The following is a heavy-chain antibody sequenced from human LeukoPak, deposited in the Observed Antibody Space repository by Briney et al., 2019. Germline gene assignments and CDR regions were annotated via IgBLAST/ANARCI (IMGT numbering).Heavy chain of an antibody. D-gene: IGHD3-22*01. J-gene: IGHJ4*02. CDR1: GYTFTSYY. CDR3: ARGGYYYDSSGYYYFDY. Sequence: ASVKVSCKASGYTFTSYYMHWVRQAPGQGLEGMGIINPSGGSTSYAQKFQGRVTMTRDTSTSTVYMELSSLRSEDTAVYYCARGGYYYDSSGYYYFDYWGQGTLVTVSS. CDR2: INPSGGST. V-gene: IGHV1-46*01.